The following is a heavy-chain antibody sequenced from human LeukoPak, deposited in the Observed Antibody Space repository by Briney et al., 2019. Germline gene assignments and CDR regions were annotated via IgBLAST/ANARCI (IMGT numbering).Heavy chain of an antibody. CDR1: GGTFGSYT. D-gene: IGHD2-2*01. J-gene: IGHJ4*02. V-gene: IGHV1-69*02. CDR3: ASSADIVVVPAAKQ. Sequence: SVKVSCKASGGTFGSYTISWVRQAPGQGLEWMGRIIPILGIANYAQKFQGRVTITADKSTSTAYMELSSLRSEDTAVYYCASSADIVVVPAAKQWGQGTLVTVSS. CDR2: IIPILGIA.